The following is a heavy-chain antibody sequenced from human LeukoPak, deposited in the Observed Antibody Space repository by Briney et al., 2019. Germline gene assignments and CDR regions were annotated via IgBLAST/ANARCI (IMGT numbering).Heavy chain of an antibody. CDR1: VYTFTRYT. Sequence: ASVKVSCKASVYTFTRYTMNGVRQAAGQGLERMGLINTNTGNPTYAQGFTGRFVFSLDTSVSTAYLQISSLKAEDTAVYYCAREREILYDYYFDYWGQGTLVTDSS. V-gene: IGHV7-4-1*02. CDR2: INTNTGNP. CDR3: AREREILYDYYFDY. D-gene: IGHD2-8*01. J-gene: IGHJ4*02.